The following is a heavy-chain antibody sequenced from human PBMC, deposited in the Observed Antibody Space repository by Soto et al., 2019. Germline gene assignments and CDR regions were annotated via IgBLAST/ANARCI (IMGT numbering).Heavy chain of an antibody. CDR2: ISGSGGST. CDR1: GFTFSNFA. Sequence: EVQLSQSGGGLVQPGGSLRLSCAASGFTFSNFAMRWVRQAPGKGLEWVSDISGSGGSTYYAEPVKGRFTISRDNSKNTLILPTNSLRVEDTAVYYCAKDIVAVGGYATVDFWGQGTRVTVSS. V-gene: IGHV3-23*01. CDR3: AKDIVAVGGYATVDF. D-gene: IGHD5-12*01. J-gene: IGHJ4*02.